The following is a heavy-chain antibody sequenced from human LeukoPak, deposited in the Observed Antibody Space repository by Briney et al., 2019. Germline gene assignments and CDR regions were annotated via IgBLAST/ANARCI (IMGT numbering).Heavy chain of an antibody. CDR3: ARESSSGWYDAFDI. D-gene: IGHD6-19*01. J-gene: IGHJ3*02. Sequence: GGSLRLSCAACGFTLSRYWMQWVRHAPGKGRVGVSLINTDVSSTTSPSSVKGRFTIARDNAKNTVYLQMNSLRAEDTSVYYCARESSSGWYDAFDIWGQGTMVTVSS. CDR2: INTDVSST. CDR1: GFTLSRYW. V-gene: IGHV3-74*01.